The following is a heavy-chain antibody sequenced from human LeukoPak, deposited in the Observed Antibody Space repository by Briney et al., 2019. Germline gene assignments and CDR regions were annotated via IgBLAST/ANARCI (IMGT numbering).Heavy chain of an antibody. J-gene: IGHJ6*03. D-gene: IGHD6-19*01. CDR3: ARDVRAVAGTDYYYMDV. CDR1: GGSISSSSYY. CDR2: IYYSGST. V-gene: IGHV4-39*07. Sequence: SETLSLTCTVSGGSISSSSYYWGWIRQPPGKGLEWIGSIYYSGSTYYNPSLKSRATISVDTSKNQFSLKLSSVTAADTAVYYCARDVRAVAGTDYYYMDVWGKGTTVTVSS.